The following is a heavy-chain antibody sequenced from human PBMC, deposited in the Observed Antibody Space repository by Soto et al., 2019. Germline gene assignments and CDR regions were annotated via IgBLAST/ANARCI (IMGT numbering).Heavy chain of an antibody. CDR3: ARIRYGSGRVIYFGVAV. Sequence: GESLKISCKGSGYSFPHYCIGWVRQMPGKGLEWMGIIYPDDSDSRYNPSFQGHVTISADKSNSTAFLQWGSLKASETAIYYCARIRYGSGRVIYFGVAVWGQGTTVTVSS. D-gene: IGHD3-10*01. V-gene: IGHV5-51*01. CDR1: GYSFPHYC. J-gene: IGHJ6*02. CDR2: IYPDDSDS.